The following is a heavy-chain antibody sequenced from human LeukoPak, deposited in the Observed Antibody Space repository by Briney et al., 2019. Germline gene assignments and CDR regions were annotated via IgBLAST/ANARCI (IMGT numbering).Heavy chain of an antibody. J-gene: IGHJ6*02. D-gene: IGHD2-8*01. CDR3: ARSQTNAVYYYGMDV. CDR2: ISGSGDMT. Sequence: GGSLRLSCAASGFTFSSYAMNWVRQAPGKGLEWVSDISGSGDMTYYADSVKGRFTISRDSSKNTVYLQMNGLRAEDTAVYFCARSQTNAVYYYGMDVWGQGTTVTVSS. V-gene: IGHV3-23*01. CDR1: GFTFSSYA.